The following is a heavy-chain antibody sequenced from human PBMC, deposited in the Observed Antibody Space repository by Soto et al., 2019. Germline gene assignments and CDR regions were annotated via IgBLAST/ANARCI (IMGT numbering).Heavy chain of an antibody. Sequence: QVQMVESGGGVVQPGTSLRLSCATSGFTFSTSGMHWVRQAPGKGLEWVAMISHDGSVTYYTDSVQGRFTISRDTPKNTLYLQMNSLRDEDTAIYYCAKDWVSSGWYNWFDPWGQGTRVTVS. J-gene: IGHJ5*02. CDR2: ISHDGSVT. CDR3: AKDWVSSGWYNWFDP. D-gene: IGHD6-13*01. V-gene: IGHV3-30*18. CDR1: GFTFSTSG.